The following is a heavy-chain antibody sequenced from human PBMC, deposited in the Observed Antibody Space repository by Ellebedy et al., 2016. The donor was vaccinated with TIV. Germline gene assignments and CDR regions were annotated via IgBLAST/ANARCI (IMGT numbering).Heavy chain of an antibody. Sequence: GEALKISCASSGFTFSGYAMSWVRQAPGKGLEWVSGINAGGGKTYDADSGKGRFTISRDNSKNTLYLQRNSLRAEDTAVYYCAKGRGGGSDGSAPRYYFDYWGLGTLVTVSS. CDR1: GFTFSGYA. V-gene: IGHV3-23*01. CDR3: AKGRGGGSDGSAPRYYFDY. CDR2: INAGGGKT. J-gene: IGHJ4*02. D-gene: IGHD3-22*01.